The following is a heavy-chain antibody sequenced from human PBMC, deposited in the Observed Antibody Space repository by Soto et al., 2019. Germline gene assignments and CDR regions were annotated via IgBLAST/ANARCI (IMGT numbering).Heavy chain of an antibody. J-gene: IGHJ3*02. Sequence: GGSLRLSCAASGLTFSSYGMHWVRQAPGKGLEWVAVIWYDGSNKYYADSVKGRFTTSRDNSKNTLYLQMNSLRAEDTAVYYCARENYGDYAAFDIWGQGTMVTVSS. CDR3: ARENYGDYAAFDI. CDR2: IWYDGSNK. V-gene: IGHV3-33*01. D-gene: IGHD4-17*01. CDR1: GLTFSSYG.